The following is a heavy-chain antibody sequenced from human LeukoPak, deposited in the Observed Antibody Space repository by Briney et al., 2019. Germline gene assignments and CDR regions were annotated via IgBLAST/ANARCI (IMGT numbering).Heavy chain of an antibody. Sequence: GGSLRLSCAASGFTFSSYWMHWVRQAPGKGLVWVSRINSDGSSTSYADSVKGRFTISRDNAKNTLYLLMNSLRAEDTAVYYCARGPTIFAFDYWGQGTLVTGSS. CDR2: INSDGSST. CDR3: ARGPTIFAFDY. J-gene: IGHJ4*02. CDR1: GFTFSSYW. V-gene: IGHV3-74*01. D-gene: IGHD3-3*01.